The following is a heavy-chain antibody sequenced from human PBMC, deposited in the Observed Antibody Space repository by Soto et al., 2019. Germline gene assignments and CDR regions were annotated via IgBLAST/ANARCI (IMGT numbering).Heavy chain of an antibody. J-gene: IGHJ4*02. Sequence: QVQLVQSGAEVKKPGASVKVSCKASGDTFTDYYIHWVRQAPGQGLEWMGTVNPSGGHTTYAQHFLGRMTMTRDTSTSTLYMELTSLTSEDTAIYYCARGGHVVVVTAALDYWGQGALVTVSS. CDR3: ARGGHVVVVTAALDY. CDR2: VNPSGGHT. CDR1: GDTFTDYY. V-gene: IGHV1-46*01. D-gene: IGHD2-21*02.